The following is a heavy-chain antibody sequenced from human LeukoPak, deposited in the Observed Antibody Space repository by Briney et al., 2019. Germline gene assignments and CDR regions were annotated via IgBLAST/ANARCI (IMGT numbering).Heavy chain of an antibody. CDR2: IRYDGSNK. Sequence: GGSLRLSCAASGFTFSSYGMHWVRQAPGKGLEWVAFIRYDGSNKYYADSVRGRFTISRDNSKNTLYLQMNSLRAEDTAVYYCARDQWLVPRSFDYWGQGTLVTVSS. CDR3: ARDQWLVPRSFDY. V-gene: IGHV3-30*02. J-gene: IGHJ4*02. D-gene: IGHD6-19*01. CDR1: GFTFSSYG.